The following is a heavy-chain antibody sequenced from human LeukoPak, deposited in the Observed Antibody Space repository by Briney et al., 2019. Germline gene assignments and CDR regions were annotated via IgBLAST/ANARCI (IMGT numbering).Heavy chain of an antibody. CDR2: IYPGDSDT. D-gene: IGHD3-22*01. V-gene: IGHV5-51*01. Sequence: GESLKISCKGSGYSFTSYWIGWVRQMPGKGLGWMGIIYPGDSDTRYSPSFQGQVTISADKSISTAYLQWSSLKASDTAMYYCARRNYYDSSDDAFDIWGQGTMVTVSS. CDR1: GYSFTSYW. J-gene: IGHJ3*02. CDR3: ARRNYYDSSDDAFDI.